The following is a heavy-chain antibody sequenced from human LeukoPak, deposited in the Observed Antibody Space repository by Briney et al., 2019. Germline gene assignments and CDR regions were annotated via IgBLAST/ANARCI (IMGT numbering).Heavy chain of an antibody. J-gene: IGHJ4*02. CDR1: GGSISSSSYY. Sequence: PSETLSLTCTVSGGSISSSSYYWGWIRQPPGKGLEWIGSIYYSGSTYYNPSLKSRVTISVDTSKNQFSLKLSSVTAADTAVYYCARLNKEWELLEGGFFDYWGQGTLVTVSS. CDR3: ARLNKEWELLEGGFFDY. V-gene: IGHV4-39*01. CDR2: IYYSGST. D-gene: IGHD1-26*01.